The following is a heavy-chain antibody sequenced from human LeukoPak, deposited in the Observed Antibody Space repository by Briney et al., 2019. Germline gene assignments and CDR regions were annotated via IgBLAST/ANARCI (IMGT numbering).Heavy chain of an antibody. Sequence: GGSLRLSCAASGFTFSSYAMSWVRQAPGKGLEWVSAISGSGGSTYYADSVKGRFTISRDNSKNTLYLQMNSLRADDTAVYYCAKRRGLELTYYYHMDVWGKGTTVTVSS. J-gene: IGHJ6*03. CDR1: GFTFSSYA. V-gene: IGHV3-23*01. CDR2: ISGSGGST. D-gene: IGHD1-7*01. CDR3: AKRRGLELTYYYHMDV.